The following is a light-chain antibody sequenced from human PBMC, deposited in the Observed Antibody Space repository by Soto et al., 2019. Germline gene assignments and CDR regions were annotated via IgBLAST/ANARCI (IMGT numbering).Light chain of an antibody. J-gene: IGKJ1*01. CDR3: MQGTHWPWT. V-gene: IGKV2-30*02. CDR1: QSLVHSDGNTY. Sequence: DVEMTQSPLSLPVSLGQPASISCRSSQSLVHSDGNTYLNWFQQRPGQSPRRLISKASTRDSGVPDRFSGSGSGTDFTLKISRVEAEDVAVYYCMQGTHWPWTLGQGTEVEIK. CDR2: KAS.